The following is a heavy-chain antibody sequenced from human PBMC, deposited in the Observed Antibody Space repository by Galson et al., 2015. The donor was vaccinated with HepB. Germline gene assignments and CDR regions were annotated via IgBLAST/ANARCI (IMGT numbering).Heavy chain of an antibody. Sequence: SLRLSCAASGFTFSSYAMSWVRQAPGKGLEWVSGITGSGGSTYYAVSVKGRLTISRDNSKNTLYLQMNSLRAEDTAIYYCAKVPNFYCSGGNCYFDYWGQGTLVTVSS. CDR3: AKVPNFYCSGGNCYFDY. CDR1: GFTFSSYA. D-gene: IGHD2-15*01. CDR2: ITGSGGST. V-gene: IGHV3-23*01. J-gene: IGHJ4*02.